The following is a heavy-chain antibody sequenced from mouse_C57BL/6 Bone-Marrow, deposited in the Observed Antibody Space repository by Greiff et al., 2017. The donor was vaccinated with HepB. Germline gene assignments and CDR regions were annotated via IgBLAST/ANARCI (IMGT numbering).Heavy chain of an antibody. CDR1: GFTFSSYG. Sequence: EVKLMESGGDLVKPGGSLKLSCAASGFTFSSYGMSWVRQTPDKRLEWVATISSGGSYTYYPDSVKGRFTISRDNAKNTLYLQMSSLKSEDTAMYYCARRGSYDYDDLHYYAMDYWGQGTSVTVSS. CDR2: ISSGGSYT. V-gene: IGHV5-6*02. J-gene: IGHJ4*01. CDR3: ARRGSYDYDDLHYYAMDY. D-gene: IGHD2-4*01.